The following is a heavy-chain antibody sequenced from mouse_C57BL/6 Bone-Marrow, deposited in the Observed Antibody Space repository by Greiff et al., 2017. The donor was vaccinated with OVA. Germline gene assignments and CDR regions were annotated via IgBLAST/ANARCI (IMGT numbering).Heavy chain of an antibody. V-gene: IGHV5-17*01. CDR3: ARHYYGSSYLYDFDY. J-gene: IGHJ2*01. Sequence: EVHLVESGGGLVKPGGSLNLSCAASGFTFSDYGMPWVRQAPEKGLEWVAYISSGSSTIYYADSVKGRFIISRDNDKNTQFLQMTRMRPEESARKYCARHYYGSSYLYDFDYWGQGTTLTVSS. D-gene: IGHD1-1*01. CDR2: ISSGSSTI. CDR1: GFTFSDYG.